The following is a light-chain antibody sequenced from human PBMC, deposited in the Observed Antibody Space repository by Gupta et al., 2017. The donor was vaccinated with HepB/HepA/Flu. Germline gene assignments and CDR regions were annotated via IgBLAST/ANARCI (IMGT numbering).Light chain of an antibody. CDR3: ATWDDSLSGYV. J-gene: IGLJ1*01. Sequence: QSVLTQPPSASGTPGQRVTISCSGSSPNIGSNYVYWYQQFPGTAPKLLIYRNNQRPSGVPARFSGSKSGTAASLAISGLRSDDEADYYCATWDDSLSGYVFGNGTNVTVL. CDR2: RNN. CDR1: SPNIGSNY. V-gene: IGLV1-47*01.